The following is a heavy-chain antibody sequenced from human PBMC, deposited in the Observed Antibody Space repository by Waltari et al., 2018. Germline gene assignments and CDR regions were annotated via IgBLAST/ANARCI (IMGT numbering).Heavy chain of an antibody. V-gene: IGHV3-9*01. D-gene: IGHD6-19*01. CDR3: AKEGKYASGWAYFDY. CDR1: GFIFDDYV. J-gene: IGHJ4*02. Sequence: EVQLVESGGGLVQPGTSLRRSCVASGFIFDDYVMHWVRQAPGKGLEWVSGINWNSGSIAYADSVKGRFIISRDNAKNSLYLQLNSLRPEDTALYYCAKEGKYASGWAYFDYWGQGTLVTVSS. CDR2: INWNSGSI.